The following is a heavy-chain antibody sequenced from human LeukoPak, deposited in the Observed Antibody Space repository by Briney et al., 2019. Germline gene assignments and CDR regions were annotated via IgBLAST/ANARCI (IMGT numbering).Heavy chain of an antibody. CDR3: ARSYYYDSSGYYDTFSSFDY. D-gene: IGHD3-22*01. J-gene: IGHJ4*02. V-gene: IGHV3-30*03. CDR1: GFTFSSYG. CDR2: ISYDRSNK. Sequence: PGRSLRLSCAASGFTFSSYGMHWVRQAPGKGLEWVAVISYDRSNKYYADSVKGRFTISRDNSKNTLYLQMNSLRAEDTAVYYCARSYYYDSSGYYDTFSSFDYWGQGTLVTVSS.